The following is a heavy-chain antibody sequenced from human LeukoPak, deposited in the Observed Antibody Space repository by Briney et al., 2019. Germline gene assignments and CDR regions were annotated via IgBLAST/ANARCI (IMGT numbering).Heavy chain of an antibody. V-gene: IGHV4-61*02. Sequence: SETLSLTCTVSGGSISSGSYYWSWIRQPAGKGLEWIGRISSSGSTNYNPSLKSRVTISVDTSKNQFSLKLSSVTAANTAVYFCARGPYSYDSSGAFDIWGQGTMVTVSS. CDR2: ISSSGST. CDR3: ARGPYSYDSSGAFDI. CDR1: GGSISSGSYY. D-gene: IGHD3-22*01. J-gene: IGHJ3*02.